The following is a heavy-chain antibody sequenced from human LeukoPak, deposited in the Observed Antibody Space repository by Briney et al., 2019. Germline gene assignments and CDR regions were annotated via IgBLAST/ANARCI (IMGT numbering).Heavy chain of an antibody. CDR1: GFAFSSYW. V-gene: IGHV3-7*03. Sequence: GGSLRLSCVASGFAFSSYWMHWVRQAPGKGLEWVANIKQDGSEKYYVDSVKGRFTISKDNAKNSPYLQMNSLRAEDTALYHCARNNGMDVWGQGTTVIVSS. CDR3: ARNNGMDV. J-gene: IGHJ6*02. CDR2: IKQDGSEK.